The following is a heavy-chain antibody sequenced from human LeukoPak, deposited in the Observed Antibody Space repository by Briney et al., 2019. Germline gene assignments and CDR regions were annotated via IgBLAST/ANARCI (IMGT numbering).Heavy chain of an antibody. D-gene: IGHD3-3*01. J-gene: IGHJ4*02. V-gene: IGHV4-34*01. CDR3: ARTCYDFWSGYLYYFDY. Sequence: PSETLSLTCAVYGGSFSGYYWSWIRKPPGKGLEWIGEINHSGSTNYNPSLKSRVTISVDTSKNQFSLKLSSVTAADTAVYYCARTCYDFWSGYLYYFDYWGQGTLVTVSS. CDR2: INHSGST. CDR1: GGSFSGYY.